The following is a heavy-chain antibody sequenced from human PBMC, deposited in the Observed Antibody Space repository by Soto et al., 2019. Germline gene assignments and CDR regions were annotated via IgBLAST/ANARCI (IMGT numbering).Heavy chain of an antibody. CDR3: AKTMIIGARGV. V-gene: IGHV3-66*01. CDR2: INTNGDT. Sequence: EVQLVESGGGLVQPGGSLRLSCAASGFTLSFNYMTWVRQAPGKGLEWVSLINTNGDTYYPDSVKCRFTMSRDNSKNTLFLQMNSIRAEDTAVYYCAKTMIIGARGVWGQGTTVTVSS. D-gene: IGHD3-22*01. J-gene: IGHJ6*02. CDR1: GFTLSFNY.